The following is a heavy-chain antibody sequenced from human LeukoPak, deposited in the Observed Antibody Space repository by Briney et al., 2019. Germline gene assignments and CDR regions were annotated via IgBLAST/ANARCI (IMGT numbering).Heavy chain of an antibody. CDR2: IYTSGST. J-gene: IGHJ6*03. CDR1: GGSISGYY. V-gene: IGHV4-4*07. D-gene: IGHD2-2*01. CDR3: ARDLGYCSSTSCRRDYYMDV. Sequence: PSETLSLTCTVSGGSISGYYWSWIRQPAGKGLEWIGRIYTSGSTNYNPSLKSRVTMSVDTSKNQFSLKLSSVTAADTAVYYCARDLGYCSSTSCRRDYYMDVWGKGTTVTVSS.